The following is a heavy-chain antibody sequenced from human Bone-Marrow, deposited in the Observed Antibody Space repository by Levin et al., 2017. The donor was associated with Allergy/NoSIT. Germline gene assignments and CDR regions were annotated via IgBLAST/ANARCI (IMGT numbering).Heavy chain of an antibody. CDR3: GRRGYSGFLVDY. Sequence: GGSLRLSCVVSGFTFGSYGMHWVRQAPGKGLEWVAVIWYDGSNEDYADSVKGRFTISRDNSKNTLYLEMSSLRAEDTAVYYCGRRGYSGFLVDYWGQGTLVTVSS. CDR2: IWYDGSNE. D-gene: IGHD5-12*01. CDR1: GFTFGSYG. V-gene: IGHV3-33*01. J-gene: IGHJ4*02.